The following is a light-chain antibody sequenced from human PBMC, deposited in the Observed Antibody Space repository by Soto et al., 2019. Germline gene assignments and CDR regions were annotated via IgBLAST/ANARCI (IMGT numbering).Light chain of an antibody. V-gene: IGKV3-20*01. CDR1: QSFSSTY. CDR3: QQYGPSPLYT. Sequence: DIVLTQSPGTLSLSPGERATLSCRASQSFSSTYLAWYQQKPGQAPRLLIYDASSSATGTPDRFSGSGSGTDFTLTISSLEPEDFAVYYCQQYGPSPLYTFGQGTKLEIK. J-gene: IGKJ2*01. CDR2: DAS.